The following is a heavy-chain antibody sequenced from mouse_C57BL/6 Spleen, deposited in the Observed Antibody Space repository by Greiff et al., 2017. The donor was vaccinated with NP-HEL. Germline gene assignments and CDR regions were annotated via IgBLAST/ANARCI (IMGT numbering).Heavy chain of an antibody. D-gene: IGHD2-3*01. CDR1: GFSLTSYG. CDR3: ARDDGYYVRYFDV. CDR2: IWRGGST. V-gene: IGHV2-2*01. J-gene: IGHJ1*03. Sequence: VKLQESGPGLVQPSQSLSITCTVSGFSLTSYGVHWVRPSPGKGLAWLGVIWRGGSTDYHAAFISSLSISNDHSKSQVFFKMNSLQADDTAIYYCARDDGYYVRYFDVWGTGTTVTVSS.